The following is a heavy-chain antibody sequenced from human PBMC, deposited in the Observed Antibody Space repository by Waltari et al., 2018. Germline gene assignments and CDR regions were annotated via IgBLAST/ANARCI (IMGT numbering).Heavy chain of an antibody. CDR1: AFPLSSYP. J-gene: IGHJ3*02. V-gene: IGHV3-23*01. Sequence: EVQLLASGGGLVQPGGSLRLPCAASAFPLSSYPMDWVRQAQGKGPAWVSAISGSGGSTYYADSVKGRFTISRDNSKNTLYLQMNSLRAEDTAVYYCAKSRERVAFDIWGQGTMVTVSS. D-gene: IGHD6-13*01. CDR2: ISGSGGST. CDR3: AKSRERVAFDI.